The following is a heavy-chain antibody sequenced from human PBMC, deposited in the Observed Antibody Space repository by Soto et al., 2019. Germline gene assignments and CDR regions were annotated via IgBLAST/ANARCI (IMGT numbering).Heavy chain of an antibody. D-gene: IGHD3-3*01. CDR2: ISSSGSTI. Sequence: TGGSLRLSCAASGFTFSSYEMNWVRQAPGKGLEWVSYISSSGSTIYYADSVKGRFTISRDNAKNSLYLQMNSLRAEDTAVYYCAREERLRFLEWLLNAMDVWGQGTTVTASS. V-gene: IGHV3-48*03. CDR3: AREERLRFLEWLLNAMDV. J-gene: IGHJ6*02. CDR1: GFTFSSYE.